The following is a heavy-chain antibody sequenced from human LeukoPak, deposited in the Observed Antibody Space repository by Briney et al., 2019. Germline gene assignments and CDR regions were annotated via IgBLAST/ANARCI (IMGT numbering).Heavy chain of an antibody. CDR1: GGSISSCY. J-gene: IGHJ4*02. CDR3: AKSYFGYRNYYSYYFTL. Sequence: PSETLSLTCTVSGGSISSCYWSWIRQPPGRGLEWIGYVYTSGSTNYNPSLKSRVTISVDTSNSQFALTLSSVTAADTAVYYCAKSYFGYRNYYSYYFTLWGQGALVPVSS. V-gene: IGHV4-4*09. CDR2: VYTSGST. D-gene: IGHD3-22*01.